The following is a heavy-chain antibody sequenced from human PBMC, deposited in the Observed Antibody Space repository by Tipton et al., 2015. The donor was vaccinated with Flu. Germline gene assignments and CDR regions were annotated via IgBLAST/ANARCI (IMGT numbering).Heavy chain of an antibody. CDR1: GYSISSGTYY. CDR3: ARDDGDYGLGSYHYYYGMDV. J-gene: IGHJ6*02. CDR2: IYTSGST. V-gene: IGHV4-61*02. Sequence: TLSLTCTVSGYSISSGTYYWSWIRQPAGKGLEWIGRIYTSGSTNYTPSLKSRVTISVDTSKNQFSLKLSSVTAADTAVYYCARDDGDYGLGSYHYYYGMDVWGQGTTVTVSS. D-gene: IGHD3-10*01.